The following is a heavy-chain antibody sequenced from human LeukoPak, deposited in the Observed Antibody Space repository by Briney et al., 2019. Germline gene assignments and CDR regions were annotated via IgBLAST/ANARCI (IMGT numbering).Heavy chain of an antibody. J-gene: IGHJ4*02. CDR1: GGSFSGYY. Sequence: SETLSLTCAVYGGSFSGYYWSWIRQPPGKGLEWIGEINHSGSTYYNPSLKSRVTISVDMSKNQFSLKLSSATAADTAVYYCASGSGSYLRYWGQGTLVTVSS. CDR3: ASGSGSYLRY. D-gene: IGHD3-10*01. V-gene: IGHV4-34*01. CDR2: INHSGST.